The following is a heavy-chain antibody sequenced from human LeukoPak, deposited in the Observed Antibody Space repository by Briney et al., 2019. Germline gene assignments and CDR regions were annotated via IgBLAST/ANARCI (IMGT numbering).Heavy chain of an antibody. CDR1: GFTFSSYW. V-gene: IGHV3-7*01. CDR2: IKQDGSEK. Sequence: GGSLRLSCAASGFTFSSYWMSWVRQAPGKGLEWVANIKQDGSEKYYVDSVKGRFTISRDNAKNSLYLQMNSLRAEDTAVYYCASSLPSGWYYFDCWGQGTLVTVSS. J-gene: IGHJ4*02. CDR3: ASSLPSGWYYFDC. D-gene: IGHD6-19*01.